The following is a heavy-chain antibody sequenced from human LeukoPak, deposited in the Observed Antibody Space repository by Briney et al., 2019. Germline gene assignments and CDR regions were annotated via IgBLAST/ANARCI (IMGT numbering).Heavy chain of an antibody. Sequence: PGGSLRLSCVASGFTFSSYDMHWVRQVTGKGLEWVSVIRTAGDTYYPGSVKGRFTISRENGKNSLYLQMNSLRAGDTAVYYCARAPDMVRRVHYGMDVWGQGTTVTVSS. CDR1: GFTFSSYD. J-gene: IGHJ6*02. V-gene: IGHV3-13*04. CDR3: ARAPDMVRRVHYGMDV. D-gene: IGHD3-10*01. CDR2: IRTAGDT.